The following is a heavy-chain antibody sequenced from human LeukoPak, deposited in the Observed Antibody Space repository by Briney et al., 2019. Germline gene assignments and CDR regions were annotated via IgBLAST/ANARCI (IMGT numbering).Heavy chain of an antibody. CDR3: ARDKHNPGSAFDI. Sequence: GGSLRLSCAASGFTISRYWMSWVRQAPGKGLEWVANIRQDGGQTYYVDSVKGRFTISRDNAKNSLYLQVNSLRGEDTAVYYCARDKHNPGSAFDIWGQGTMLTVSS. CDR2: IRQDGGQT. V-gene: IGHV3-7*01. D-gene: IGHD5-24*01. CDR1: GFTISRYW. J-gene: IGHJ3*02.